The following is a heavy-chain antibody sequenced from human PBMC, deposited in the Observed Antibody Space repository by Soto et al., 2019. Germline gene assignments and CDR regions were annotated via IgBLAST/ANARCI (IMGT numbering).Heavy chain of an antibody. CDR1: GGSFNNNKW. J-gene: IGHJ6*02. Sequence: PSETLSLTCAISGGSFNNNKWWSWVRQSPVKGLEWIGEINHGGSTNYNPSLASRATISVDKSKNQFSLKVTSVTAADTAVYYCARLNRDYYYYGIDVWGQGATVTVSS. CDR2: INHGGST. V-gene: IGHV4-4*02. CDR3: ARLNRDYYYYGIDV.